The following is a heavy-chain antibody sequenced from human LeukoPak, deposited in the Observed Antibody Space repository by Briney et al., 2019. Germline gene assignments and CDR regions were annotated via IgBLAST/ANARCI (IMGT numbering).Heavy chain of an antibody. CDR3: AKDFSPNPDYGYVGWFDP. D-gene: IGHD5-18*01. Sequence: PGRSLRLSCAASGFTFDDYAMHWVRQAPGKGLEWVSVISWNSGSIGYADSVKGRFTISRDNAKNSLYLQMNSLRAEDTALYYCAKDFSPNPDYGYVGWFDPWGQGTLVTVSS. CDR2: ISWNSGSI. CDR1: GFTFDDYA. J-gene: IGHJ5*02. V-gene: IGHV3-9*01.